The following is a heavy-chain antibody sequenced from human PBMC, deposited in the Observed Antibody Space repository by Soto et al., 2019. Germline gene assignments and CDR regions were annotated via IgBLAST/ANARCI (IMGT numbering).Heavy chain of an antibody. CDR2: ILPILHIA. J-gene: IGHJ5*02. CDR1: GGTFSTYT. V-gene: IGHV1-69*08. D-gene: IGHD1-1*01. CDR3: AKDRGASYNLNAYTYNGFDP. Sequence: QVQRVQSGAEVKKPGSSVKVSCKASGGTFSTYTISWVRQAPGQGLEWMGRILPILHIAHYAQKFQGRVTIPADKSQSAADMELSSRRSEDTDVYYCAKDRGASYNLNAYTYNGFDPWGQGTLVTVSS.